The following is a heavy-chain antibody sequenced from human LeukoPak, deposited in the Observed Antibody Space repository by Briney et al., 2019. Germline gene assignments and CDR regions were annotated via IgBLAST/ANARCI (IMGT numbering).Heavy chain of an antibody. D-gene: IGHD3-3*01. CDR1: GFSFSYYS. Sequence: GGSLRLSCAASGFSFSYYSMHWVRQAPGKGLEWVSSITSGSNYMYYADSVKGRFTISRDNPKNSLYLQMNSLRAEDTAVYYCARDFLEWLPYSWGQGTLVTVSS. CDR3: ARDFLEWLPYS. CDR2: ITSGSNYM. J-gene: IGHJ4*02. V-gene: IGHV3-21*01.